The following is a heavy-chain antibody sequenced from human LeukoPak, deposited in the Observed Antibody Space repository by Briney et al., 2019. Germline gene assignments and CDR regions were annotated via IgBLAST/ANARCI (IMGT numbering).Heavy chain of an antibody. CDR2: IIPIFGTA. V-gene: IGHV1-69*13. CDR1: GYTLTELS. J-gene: IGHJ4*02. D-gene: IGHD2-2*01. Sequence: GASVKVSCKVSGYTLTELSMHWVRQAPGKGLEWMGGIIPIFGTANYAQKFQGRVTITADESTSTAYMELSSLGSEDTAVYYCAQSPEGYCSSTSCFDYWGQGTLVTVSS. CDR3: AQSPEGYCSSTSCFDY.